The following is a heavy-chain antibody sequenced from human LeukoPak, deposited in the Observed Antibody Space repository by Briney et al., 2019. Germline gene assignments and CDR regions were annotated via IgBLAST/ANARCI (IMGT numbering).Heavy chain of an antibody. D-gene: IGHD3-22*01. CDR2: INHSGST. J-gene: IGHJ3*02. V-gene: IGHV4-34*01. Sequence: SETLSLTCSVYGGSFSGYYWSWIRQPPGKGLEWIGEINHSGSTNYNPSLKSRVTISVDTSKNQFSLKLSSVTAADTAVYYCARRYYYEIDIWGQGTMVTVSS. CDR1: GGSFSGYY. CDR3: ARRYYYEIDI.